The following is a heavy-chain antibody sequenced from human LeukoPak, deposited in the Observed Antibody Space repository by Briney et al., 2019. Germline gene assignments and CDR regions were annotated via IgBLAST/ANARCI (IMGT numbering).Heavy chain of an antibody. CDR1: GGSISSGGYS. Sequence: SETLSLTGAVSGGSISSGGYSWSWIRQPPGKGLEWIGYIYHSGSTYYNPSLKSRVTISVDRSKNQFSLKLSSVTAADTAVYYCARVVPAAIFDYWGQGTLVTVSS. V-gene: IGHV4-30-2*01. CDR2: IYHSGST. CDR3: ARVVPAAIFDY. D-gene: IGHD2-2*01. J-gene: IGHJ4*02.